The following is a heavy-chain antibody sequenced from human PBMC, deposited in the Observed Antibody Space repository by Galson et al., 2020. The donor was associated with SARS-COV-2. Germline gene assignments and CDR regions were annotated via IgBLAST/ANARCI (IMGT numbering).Heavy chain of an antibody. D-gene: IGHD3-10*01. V-gene: IGHV4-31*03. J-gene: IGHJ5*01. CDR2: IYYSGST. CDR1: DGSISSGGYY. CDR3: VRDVVRGCNPREALFES. Sequence: ETSETLSLTCTVPDGSISSGGYYWNWIRQHPGKGLEWVAYIYYSGSTYYTFYNPSLKSRVTISMDTSKNQFSLDLRSVTAADTAVYYCVRDVVRGCNPREALFESWGQGTLGTVAS.